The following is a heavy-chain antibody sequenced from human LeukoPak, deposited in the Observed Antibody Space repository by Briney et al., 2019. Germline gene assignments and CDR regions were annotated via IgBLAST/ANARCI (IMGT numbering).Heavy chain of an antibody. D-gene: IGHD5-24*01. V-gene: IGHV3-64D*06. CDR1: GFTFSDYP. J-gene: IGHJ3*01. CDR2: ISSNGHNT. Sequence: GGSLRLSCSASGFTFSDYPMHWVRQAPGKGLESVSTISSNGHNTHYADSVKGRFTISRDNSKNTLYLQMTSLRAGDTAVYYCVKDLDDYPPSDAFDLWGQGTMVTVSS. CDR3: VKDLDDYPPSDAFDL.